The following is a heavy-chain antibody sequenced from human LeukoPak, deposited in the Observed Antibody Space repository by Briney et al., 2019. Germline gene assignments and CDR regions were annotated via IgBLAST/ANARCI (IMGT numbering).Heavy chain of an antibody. CDR3: ARVFYHPRDVFDL. D-gene: IGHD2-2*01. CDR2: IFYSGST. CDR1: GGSIGGYY. V-gene: IGHV4-59*01. Sequence: SETLSLTCTVSGGSIGGYYWSWVRQPPGKGLEWLGYIFYSGSTNYNPSLKSRVSISIASSNPQFSLKVNSVTAADTAVYYCARVFYHPRDVFDLWGQGTLVTVSA. J-gene: IGHJ3*01.